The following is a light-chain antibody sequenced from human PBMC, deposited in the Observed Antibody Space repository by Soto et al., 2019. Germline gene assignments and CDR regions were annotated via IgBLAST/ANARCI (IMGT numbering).Light chain of an antibody. Sequence: QSALTQPRSVSGSPGQSVTISCTGTSSDVGGYNYVSWYQQHPGKAPKLMIYDVSKRPSGVPDRFSGSKSGNTASLTISGLQAEDEAYYYCRSYAGSYTYVFGTGTKLTVL. CDR3: RSYAGSYTYV. J-gene: IGLJ1*01. CDR2: DVS. V-gene: IGLV2-11*01. CDR1: SSDVGGYNY.